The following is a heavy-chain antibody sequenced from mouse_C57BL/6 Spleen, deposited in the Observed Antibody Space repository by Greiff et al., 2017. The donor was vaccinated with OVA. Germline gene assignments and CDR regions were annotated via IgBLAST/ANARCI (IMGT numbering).Heavy chain of an antibody. J-gene: IGHJ2*01. V-gene: IGHV1-15*01. CDR1: GYTFTDYE. D-gene: IGHD1-1*01. CDR3: TRRLLLRQYYFDY. Sequence: QVQLKQSGAELVRPGASVTLSCKASGYTFTDYEMHWVKQTPVHGLEWIGAIDPETGGTAYNQKFKGKAILTADKSSSTAYMELRSLTSEDSAVYYCTRRLLLRQYYFDYWGQGTTLTVSS. CDR2: IDPETGGT.